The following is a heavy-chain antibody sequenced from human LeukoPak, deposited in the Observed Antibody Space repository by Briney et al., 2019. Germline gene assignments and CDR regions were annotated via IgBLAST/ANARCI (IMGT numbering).Heavy chain of an antibody. V-gene: IGHV3-21*01. CDR3: ARDPAYDFWSKDYGMDV. CDR1: GFTFSSYS. CDR2: ISSSSSYI. D-gene: IGHD3-3*01. J-gene: IGHJ6*02. Sequence: GGSLRLSCAASGFTFSSYSMNWVRQAPGKGLEWVSSISSSSSYIYYADSVKGRFTISRDNAKNSLYLQMNSLRAADTAVYYCARDPAYDFWSKDYGMDVWGQGTTVTVSS.